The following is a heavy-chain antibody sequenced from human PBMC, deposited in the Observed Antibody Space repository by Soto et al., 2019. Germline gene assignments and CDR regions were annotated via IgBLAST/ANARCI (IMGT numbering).Heavy chain of an antibody. CDR2: IYYSGSI. Sequence: SETLSLTCTVSGGSISSGGYYWNWIRQHPGKGLEWIGYIYYSGSINYNPSLKSRVTISVDPSKNQFSLRLSSVTAADTAVYYCAKSLWDTSGWKTDYWGQGTLVTVSS. CDR1: GGSISSGGYY. V-gene: IGHV4-61*08. D-gene: IGHD6-19*01. CDR3: AKSLWDTSGWKTDY. J-gene: IGHJ4*02.